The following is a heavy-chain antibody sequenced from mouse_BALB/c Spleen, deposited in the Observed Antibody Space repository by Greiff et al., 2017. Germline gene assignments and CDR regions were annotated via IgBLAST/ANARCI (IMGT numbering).Heavy chain of an antibody. Sequence: QVQLQQSGAELAKPGASVKMSCKASGYTFTSYWMHWVKQRPGQGLEWIGYINPSTGYTEYNQKFKDKATLTADKSSSTAYMQLSSLTSEDSAVYYCARGHYRYGFAYWGQGTLVTVSA. D-gene: IGHD2-14*01. J-gene: IGHJ3*01. CDR1: GYTFTSYW. CDR2: INPSTGYT. CDR3: ARGHYRYGFAY. V-gene: IGHV1-7*01.